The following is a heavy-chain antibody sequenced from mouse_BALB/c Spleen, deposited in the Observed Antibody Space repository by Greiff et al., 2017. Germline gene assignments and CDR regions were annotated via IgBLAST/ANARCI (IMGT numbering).Heavy chain of an antibody. CDR2: IDPETGGT. J-gene: IGHJ3*01. Sequence: VHLVESGAELVRPGASVTLSCKASGYTFTDYEMHWVKQTPVHGLEWIGAIDPETGGTAYNQKFKGKATLTADKSSSTAYMELRSLTSEDSAVYYCTRDGDSRAWFAYWGQGTLVTVSA. CDR1: GYTFTDYE. CDR3: TRDGDSRAWFAY. V-gene: IGHV1-15*01. D-gene: IGHD2-3*01.